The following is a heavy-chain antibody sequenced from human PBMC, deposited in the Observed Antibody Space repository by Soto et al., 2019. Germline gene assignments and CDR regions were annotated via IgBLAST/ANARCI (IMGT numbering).Heavy chain of an antibody. J-gene: IGHJ6*01. D-gene: IGHD4-4*01. CDR3: ARAYTGRLPRRADYKNAMDV. CDR2: IGAARDP. Sequence: PGWSLRLSCATSGFTFSNFDMHWVRQVPGKGLEWVSAIGAARDPYYLGSVKGRFTISRENAKNSVYPQMNDLGAVDSAVYYCARAYTGRLPRRADYKNAMDVWEPGTTVTVFS. V-gene: IGHV3-13*05. CDR1: GFTFSNFD.